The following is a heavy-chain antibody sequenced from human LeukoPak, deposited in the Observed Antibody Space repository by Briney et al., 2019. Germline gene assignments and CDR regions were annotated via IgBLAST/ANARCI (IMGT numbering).Heavy chain of an antibody. CDR2: IYYSGST. J-gene: IGHJ5*02. V-gene: IGHV4-59*01. Sequence: SETLSLTCTVSGGSISSYYWSWIRQPPGKGLEWIGYIYYSGSTNYNPSLKSRVTISVDTSKNQFSLKLSSVTAADTAVYYCARWTQGSGIRSPWNWFDPWGQGTLVTVSS. CDR1: GGSISSYY. CDR3: ARWTQGSGIRSPWNWFDP. D-gene: IGHD3-3*01.